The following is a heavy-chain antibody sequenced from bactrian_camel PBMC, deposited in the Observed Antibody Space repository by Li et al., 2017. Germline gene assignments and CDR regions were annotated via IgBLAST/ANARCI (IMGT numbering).Heavy chain of an antibody. CDR3: AADPSRCRATMRDSEYVW. D-gene: IGHD4*01. CDR1: GDTDPVPY. J-gene: IGHJ4*01. CDR2: IYTGDGTT. Sequence: HVQLVESGGGSVQAGGSLRLSCTASGDTDPVPYIGWIRRTPGKKREGVAAIYTGDGTTYYGDSWKGRFIISQDAAKNTVYLQMNSLEPEDTGMYFCAADPSRCRATMRDSEYVWWGQGTQVTVS. V-gene: IGHV3S54*01.